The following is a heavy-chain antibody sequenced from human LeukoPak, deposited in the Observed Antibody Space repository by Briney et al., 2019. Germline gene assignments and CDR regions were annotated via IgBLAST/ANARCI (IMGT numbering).Heavy chain of an antibody. V-gene: IGHV4-34*01. CDR1: GGSFSGYY. D-gene: IGHD5-18*01. CDR3: ARAKEYGYNYGPGFGFDP. Sequence: SETLSLTCAVYGGSFSGYYWSWIRQPPGKGLEWIGEINHSGSTNYNPSLKNRVTISVDTSKNQISLKLSSVTAADTAVYFCARAKEYGYNYGPGFGFDPWVQGTLVTVSS. CDR2: INHSGST. J-gene: IGHJ5*02.